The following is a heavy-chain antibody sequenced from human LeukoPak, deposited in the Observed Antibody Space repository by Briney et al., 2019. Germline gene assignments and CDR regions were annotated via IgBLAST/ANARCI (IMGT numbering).Heavy chain of an antibody. CDR3: ARRRAESSGPSFYYFYMDV. D-gene: IGHD2-8*02. CDR2: VYHNGRT. J-gene: IGHJ6*03. CDR1: GGSISGYY. Sequence: SETLSFTCSVSGGSISGYYWSWIRQLPGERLEWIGFVYHNGRTTYNPSLESRVTISVDTSRNQVSLNLRFVTAADTALYFCARRRAESSGPSFYYFYMDVWGKGTTVSVSS. V-gene: IGHV4-59*01.